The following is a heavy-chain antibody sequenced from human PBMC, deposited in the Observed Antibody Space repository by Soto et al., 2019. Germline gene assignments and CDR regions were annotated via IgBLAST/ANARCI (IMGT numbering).Heavy chain of an antibody. CDR1: GGSFSGYY. J-gene: IGHJ4*02. Sequence: QMQLQQWGAGLLKPSETLSLTCAVYGGSFSGYYWSWIRQPPGKGLEWIGEINHSGSTNYNPSLKSRVTISVDTSKNQFSLKLSSVTAADTAVYYCARSRQARPFDYWGQGTLVTVSS. CDR2: INHSGST. V-gene: IGHV4-34*01. CDR3: ARSRQARPFDY. D-gene: IGHD6-6*01.